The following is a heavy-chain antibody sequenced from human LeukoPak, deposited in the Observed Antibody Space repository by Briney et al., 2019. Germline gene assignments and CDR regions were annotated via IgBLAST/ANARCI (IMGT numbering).Heavy chain of an antibody. V-gene: IGHV4-39*01. CDR2: IYYSGST. CDR1: GGSISSSSYY. CDR3: ARTYDFWSGDWSGGDY. Sequence: PSETLSLTCTVSGGSISSSSYYWGWIRQPPGTGLEWIGSIYYSGSTYYNPSLKSRVTISVDTSKNQFSLKLSSVTAADTAVYYCARTYDFWSGDWSGGDYWGQGTLVTVSS. D-gene: IGHD3-3*01. J-gene: IGHJ4*02.